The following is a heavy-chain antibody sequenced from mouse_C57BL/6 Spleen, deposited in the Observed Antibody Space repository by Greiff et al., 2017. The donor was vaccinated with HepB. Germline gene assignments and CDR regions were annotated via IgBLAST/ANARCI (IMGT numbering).Heavy chain of an antibody. CDR2: INPSSGYT. CDR1: GYTFTSYT. V-gene: IGHV1-4*01. J-gene: IGHJ3*01. D-gene: IGHD1-1*01. Sequence: QVQLQQSGAELARPGASVKMSCKASGYTFTSYTMHWVNQRPGQGLEWIGYINPSSGYTKYNQKFKDKATLTADKSSSTAYMQLSSLTSEDSAVYYCARGSGSFRAYWGQGTLVTVSA. CDR3: ARGSGSFRAY.